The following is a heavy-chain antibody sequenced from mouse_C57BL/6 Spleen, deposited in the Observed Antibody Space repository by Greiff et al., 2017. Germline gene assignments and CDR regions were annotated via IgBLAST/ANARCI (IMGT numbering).Heavy chain of an antibody. D-gene: IGHD1-1*02. V-gene: IGHV14-4*01. CDR2: IDPENGDT. Sequence: EVQLQQSGAELVRPGASVKLSCTASGFNIKDDYMHWVKQRPEQGLEWIGWIDPENGDTEYASKFQGKATITADTSSNTAYLQLSSLTSEDTAVYYCTLIWPLAYWGQGTLVTVSA. CDR1: GFNIKDDY. J-gene: IGHJ3*01. CDR3: TLIWPLAY.